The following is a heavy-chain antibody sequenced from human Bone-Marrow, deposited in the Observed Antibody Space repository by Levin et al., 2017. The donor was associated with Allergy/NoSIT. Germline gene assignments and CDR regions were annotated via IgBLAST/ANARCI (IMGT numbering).Heavy chain of an antibody. D-gene: IGHD2-21*01. CDR2: IWSDGSIK. Sequence: GGSLRLSCAASGFTFSSYSMHWVRQAPDKGLEWVAMIWSDGSIKYYADSVKGRFTISRDNSKNTAYVQMNSLRDEDTAVYYCAREDVVRGIRSFVIWGQGTMVTVSS. J-gene: IGHJ3*02. V-gene: IGHV3-33*01. CDR1: GFTFSSYS. CDR3: AREDVVRGIRSFVI.